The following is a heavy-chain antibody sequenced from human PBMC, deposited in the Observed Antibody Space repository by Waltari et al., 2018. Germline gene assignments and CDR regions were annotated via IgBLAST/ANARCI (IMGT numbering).Heavy chain of an antibody. CDR3: ARCIAAYYFDY. D-gene: IGHD6-25*01. J-gene: IGHJ4*02. CDR2: IYHSGST. Sequence: QVQLQESGPGLVKPSETLSLTCAVSGYSISSGYYWGWIRQPPGKGLEWIGSIYHSGSTYYNPSLKSRVTISVDTSKNQFSLKLSSVTAADTAVYYCARCIAAYYFDYWGQGTLVTVSS. V-gene: IGHV4-38-2*01. CDR1: GYSISSGYY.